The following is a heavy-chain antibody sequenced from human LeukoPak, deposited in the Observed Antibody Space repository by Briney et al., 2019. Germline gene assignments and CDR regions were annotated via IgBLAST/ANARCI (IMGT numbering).Heavy chain of an antibody. CDR3: AKGYSSSSNFFDY. D-gene: IGHD6-6*01. Sequence: GGSLRLSCAASGFTFDGYAMHWVRQAPGKGLEWVSGISWNSGSIGYADSVKGRFTISRDNAKNSLYLQMNSLRAEDTALYYCAKGYSSSSNFFDYWGQGTLVTVSS. CDR2: ISWNSGSI. CDR1: GFTFDGYA. V-gene: IGHV3-9*01. J-gene: IGHJ4*02.